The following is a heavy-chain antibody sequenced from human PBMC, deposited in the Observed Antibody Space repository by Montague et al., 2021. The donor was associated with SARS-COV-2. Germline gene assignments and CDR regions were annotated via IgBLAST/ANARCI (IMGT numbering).Heavy chain of an antibody. CDR3: ARGKTVTTFYYYYYGMDV. Sequence: SETLSLTCAVYGGSFSGYYWSWIHQPPGKGLEWIGEINHSGSTNYNPSLKSRVTISVDTSKNQFSLKLSSVTAADTAVYYCARGKTVTTFYYYYYGMDVWGQGTTVIVSS. CDR1: GGSFSGYY. CDR2: INHSGST. V-gene: IGHV4-34*01. J-gene: IGHJ6*02. D-gene: IGHD4-17*01.